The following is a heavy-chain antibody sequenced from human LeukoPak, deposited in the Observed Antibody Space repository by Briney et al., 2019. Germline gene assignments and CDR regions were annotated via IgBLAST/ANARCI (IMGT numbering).Heavy chain of an antibody. V-gene: IGHV3-48*03. D-gene: IGHD3-9*01. CDR1: GFTFSSYE. CDR2: ISSSGSTI. J-gene: IGHJ3*02. CDR3: AREMRDWYYDILTGRNAFDI. Sequence: GGSLRLSCAASGFTFSSYEMNWVRQAPGKGLEWVSYISSSGSTIYYADSVKGRFTMSRDNAKNSLYLQMNSLRAEDTAVYYCAREMRDWYYDILTGRNAFDIWGQGTMVTVSS.